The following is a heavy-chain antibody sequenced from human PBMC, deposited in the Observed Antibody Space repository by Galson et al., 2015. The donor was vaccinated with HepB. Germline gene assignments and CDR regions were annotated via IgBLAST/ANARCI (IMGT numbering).Heavy chain of an antibody. CDR3: ARGVAGVGATTRCYGMDV. Sequence: SVKVSCKASGGTFSSYAISWVRQAPGQGLEWMGGIIPIFGTANYAQKFQGRVTITADESTSTAYMELSSLRSEDTAVYYCARGVAGVGATTRCYGMDVWGQGTTVTVSS. CDR1: GGTFSSYA. J-gene: IGHJ6*02. CDR2: IIPIFGTA. V-gene: IGHV1-69*13. D-gene: IGHD1-26*01.